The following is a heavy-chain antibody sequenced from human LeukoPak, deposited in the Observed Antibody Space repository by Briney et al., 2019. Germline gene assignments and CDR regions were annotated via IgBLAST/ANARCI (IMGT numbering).Heavy chain of an antibody. CDR2: IDWDDDK. CDR3: AHSYYDILTGYYKGGYFDY. Sequence: SGPALVKPTQTLTLTCTFSGFSLSTGGMRVSWIRQPPGKALEWLARIDWDDDKFYSTSLKTRLTISKDTSKNQVVLTMTNMDPVDTATYYCAHSYYDILTGYYKGGYFDYWGQGTLVTVSS. V-gene: IGHV2-70*04. CDR1: GFSLSTGGMR. J-gene: IGHJ4*02. D-gene: IGHD3-9*01.